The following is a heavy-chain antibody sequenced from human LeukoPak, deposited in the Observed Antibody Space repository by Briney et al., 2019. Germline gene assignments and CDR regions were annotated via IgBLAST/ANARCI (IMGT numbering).Heavy chain of an antibody. CDR2: ISAYNGNT. CDR3: ARTDNWKVGWGYYYGMDV. Sequence: ASVKVSCKASAYTFTSYGISWVRQAPGQGLEWMGWISAYNGNTNYAQKLQGRVTMTTDTSTSTAYMELRSLRSDDTAVYYCARTDNWKVGWGYYYGMDVWGKGTAVTVSS. D-gene: IGHD1-1*01. V-gene: IGHV1-18*04. CDR1: AYTFTSYG. J-gene: IGHJ6*04.